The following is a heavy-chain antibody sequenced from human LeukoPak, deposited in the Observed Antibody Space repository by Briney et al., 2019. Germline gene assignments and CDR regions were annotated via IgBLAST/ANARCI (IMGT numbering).Heavy chain of an antibody. V-gene: IGHV3-53*01. CDR1: EFTVSRNY. CDR3: AKKRRPVAGTDLFDY. J-gene: IGHJ4*02. CDR2: IFSNGDT. D-gene: IGHD6-19*01. Sequence: GGSLRLSCTASEFTVSRNYMLWVRQAPGKGLEWVSLIFSNGDTHYADSVKGRFTISRDTSKNTLYLQMNSLRVEDTAVYYCAKKRRPVAGTDLFDYWGQGTLVTVSS.